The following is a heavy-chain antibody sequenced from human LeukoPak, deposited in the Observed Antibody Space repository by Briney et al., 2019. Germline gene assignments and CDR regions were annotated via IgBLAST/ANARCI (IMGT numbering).Heavy chain of an antibody. V-gene: IGHV3-48*03. D-gene: IGHD2-15*01. CDR2: ISSSGSTI. Sequence: GGSLRLSCAASGFTFSSYEMNWVRQAPGKGLEWVSYISSSGSTIYYADSVKGRFTISRDNAKNSLYLQMNSLRAEDTAVYYCARGYCSGTARDLDYWGQGTLVTVSS. J-gene: IGHJ4*02. CDR1: GFTFSSYE. CDR3: ARGYCSGTARDLDY.